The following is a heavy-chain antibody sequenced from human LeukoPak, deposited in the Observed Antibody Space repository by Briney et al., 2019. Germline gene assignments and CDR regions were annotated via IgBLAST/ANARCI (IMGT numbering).Heavy chain of an antibody. CDR1: GYTFTSYY. CDR2: INPSGGST. CDR3: ARDQPDYYDSSGYLGFFDY. V-gene: IGHV1-46*01. Sequence: ASVKVSCKASGYTFTSYYMHWVGQAPGQGLEWMEIINPSGGSTSYAQKFQGRVTMTRDMSTSTDYIELSSLRSEDTAVYYCARDQPDYYDSSGYLGFFDYWGQGTLVTVSS. D-gene: IGHD3-22*01. J-gene: IGHJ4*02.